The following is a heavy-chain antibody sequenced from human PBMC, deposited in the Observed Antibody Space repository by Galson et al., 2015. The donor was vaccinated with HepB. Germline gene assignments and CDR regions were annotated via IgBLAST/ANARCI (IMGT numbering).Heavy chain of an antibody. Sequence: SLRLSCAASGFTFSSNGMHWVRQAPGKGLEWVAVISYDGSNRNYADSVKGRFTISRDNSKNTLYLQMNSLRAEDTAVYYCAKEFTSTSCYFDFWCQGTLVTVSS. CDR2: ISYDGSNR. D-gene: IGHD2-2*01. J-gene: IGHJ4*02. CDR3: AKEFTSTSCYFDF. V-gene: IGHV3-30*18. CDR1: GFTFSSNG.